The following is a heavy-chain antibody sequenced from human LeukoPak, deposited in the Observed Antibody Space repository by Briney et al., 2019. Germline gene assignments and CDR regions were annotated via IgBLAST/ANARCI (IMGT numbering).Heavy chain of an antibody. V-gene: IGHV4-38-2*02. Sequence: SETLSLTCTVSGYSISSGYYWGWIRQPPGKGLEWIGSIYHSGSTYYNPSLKSRVTISVDTSKNQFSLKLSSVTAADTAVYYCARCLGDTAMLPNWFDPWGQGTLVTVSS. CDR2: IYHSGST. D-gene: IGHD5-18*01. CDR1: GYSISSGYY. CDR3: ARCLGDTAMLPNWFDP. J-gene: IGHJ5*02.